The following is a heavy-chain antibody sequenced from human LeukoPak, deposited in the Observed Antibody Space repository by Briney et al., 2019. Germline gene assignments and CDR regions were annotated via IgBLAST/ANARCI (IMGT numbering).Heavy chain of an antibody. J-gene: IGHJ6*03. V-gene: IGHV3-74*01. D-gene: IGHD5-24*01. CDR1: GFSFSNYW. CDR3: ARDRDGPNYYMDV. Sequence: GGSLRLSCAASGFSFSNYWMHWVREVPEKGLEWVSRIKGDGTGATYAGSVNGRFTISRDNAENTLYLQMNSLRAEDTAIYYCARDRDGPNYYMDVWGKGTTVTVSS. CDR2: IKGDGTGA.